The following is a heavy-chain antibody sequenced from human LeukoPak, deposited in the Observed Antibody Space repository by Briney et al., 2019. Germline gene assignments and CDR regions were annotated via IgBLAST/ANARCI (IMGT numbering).Heavy chain of an antibody. CDR1: GYTFTGYY. V-gene: IGHV1-2*02. J-gene: IGHJ5*02. CDR3: AKGNGVYGTDDNWFDP. D-gene: IGHD2-8*01. CDR2: INCDSGGT. Sequence: ASVKVSCKASGYTFTGYYIHWVRQAPGQGLEWMGWINCDSGGTNLAQQFQDRVTMTRDTSISTTYMELSSLRSDDTAVYYCAKGNGVYGTDDNWFDPWGQGTLVTVSS.